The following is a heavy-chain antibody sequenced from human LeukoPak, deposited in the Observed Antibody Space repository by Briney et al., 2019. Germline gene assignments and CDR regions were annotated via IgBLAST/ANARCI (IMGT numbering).Heavy chain of an antibody. CDR2: IYYSGST. CDR1: GGSFSGYY. Sequence: PSETLSLTCAVYGGSFSGYYWGWIRQPPGKGLEWIGSIYYSGSTYYNPSLKSRVTISVDTSKNQFSLKLSSVTAADTAVYYCASRYDFWSGYYTEAAFDYWGQGTLVTVSS. V-gene: IGHV4-39*01. J-gene: IGHJ4*02. D-gene: IGHD3-3*01. CDR3: ASRYDFWSGYYTEAAFDY.